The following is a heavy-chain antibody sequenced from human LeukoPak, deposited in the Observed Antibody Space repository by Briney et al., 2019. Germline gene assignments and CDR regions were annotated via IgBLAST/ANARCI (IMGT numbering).Heavy chain of an antibody. D-gene: IGHD3-10*01. J-gene: IGHJ4*02. CDR2: ISHDGSNK. V-gene: IGHV3-30*04. CDR1: GFTFSSYA. Sequence: GRSLRLSCAASGFTFSSYAMHWARQAPGKGLEWVAVISHDGSNKYYADSVKGRFTISRDNSKNTLYLQMNSLRAEDTAVYYCAREGGPYGSGRGYFDYWGQGTLVTVSS. CDR3: AREGGPYGSGRGYFDY.